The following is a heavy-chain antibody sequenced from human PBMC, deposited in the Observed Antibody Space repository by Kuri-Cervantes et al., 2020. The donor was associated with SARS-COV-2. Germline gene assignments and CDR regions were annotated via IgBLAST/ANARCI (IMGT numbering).Heavy chain of an antibody. D-gene: IGHD5-24*01. V-gene: IGHV4-39*01. J-gene: IGHJ5*02. CDR3: ASAPEMATIRGRS. Sequence: SETLSLTCTVSGGSISSSSYYWGWIRQPPGKGLEWIGSIYYSGSTYYNPSLKSRVTISVDTSKNQFSLKLSSVTAADTAVYYCASAPEMATIRGRSWGQGTLVTVSS. CDR2: IYYSGST. CDR1: GGSISSSSYY.